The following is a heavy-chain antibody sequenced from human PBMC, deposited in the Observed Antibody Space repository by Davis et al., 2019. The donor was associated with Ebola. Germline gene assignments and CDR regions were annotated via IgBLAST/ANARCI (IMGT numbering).Heavy chain of an antibody. CDR2: INSDGLTV. D-gene: IGHD1-14*01. J-gene: IGHJ5*02. V-gene: IGHV3-74*01. CDR1: GFSGFTFSYYW. CDR3: SKDGGNQVTTHNWFDT. Sequence: GESLKISCAASGFSGFTFSYYWMHWVRQRPGKGLEWVSRINSDGLTVDYADSVKGRFTISRDNSKDTLYLQMNSLRAEDTSVYYCSKDGGNQVTTHNWFDTWGRGTLVTVSS.